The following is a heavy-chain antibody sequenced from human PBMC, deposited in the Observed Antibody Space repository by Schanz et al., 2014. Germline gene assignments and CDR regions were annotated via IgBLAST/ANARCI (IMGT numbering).Heavy chain of an antibody. V-gene: IGHV3-30*02. CDR1: GFTFSSYA. D-gene: IGHD4-17*01. J-gene: IGHJ4*02. CDR2: IQFDGSKK. Sequence: EQVLESGGGFVQPGGSLRLSCAASGFTFSSYAMHWVRQAPGKGLEWVAFIQFDGSKKYYADSVKGRFTISRDNSKNTLYLQMNSLRAEDTAVYYCAKDCPSDYGDHCFDFWGQGTLVTVSS. CDR3: AKDCPSDYGDHCFDF.